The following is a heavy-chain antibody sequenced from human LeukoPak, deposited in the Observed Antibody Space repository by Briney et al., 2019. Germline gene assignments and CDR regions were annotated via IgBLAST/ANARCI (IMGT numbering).Heavy chain of an antibody. Sequence: SVKVSCKASGGTFSSYAISWVRQAPGQGLEWMGRIIPILGIANYAQKFQGRVTITADKSTSTAYMELSSLRSEDTAVYYCARDLRTTLTTFPRYYYYYMDVWGKGTTVTVSS. J-gene: IGHJ6*03. CDR2: IIPILGIA. V-gene: IGHV1-69*04. CDR1: GGTFSSYA. CDR3: ARDLRTTLTTFPRYYYYYMDV. D-gene: IGHD4-17*01.